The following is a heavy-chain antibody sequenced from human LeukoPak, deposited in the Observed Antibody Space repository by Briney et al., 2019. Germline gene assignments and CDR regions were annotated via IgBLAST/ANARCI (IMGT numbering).Heavy chain of an antibody. CDR1: EFTFDDYG. CDR2: INRNGGST. D-gene: IGHD6-19*01. Sequence: GGSLRLSCAASEFTFDDYGMSWVRQAPGKGLEWVSGINRNGGSTGYADSVKGRFTISRDNSKNTLYLQMNSLRAEDTAVYYCAKGTAVAGTYDYWGQGTLVTVSS. CDR3: AKGTAVAGTYDY. V-gene: IGHV3-20*04. J-gene: IGHJ4*02.